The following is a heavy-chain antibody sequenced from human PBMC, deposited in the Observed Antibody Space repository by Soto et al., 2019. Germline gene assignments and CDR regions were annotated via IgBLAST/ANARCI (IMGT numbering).Heavy chain of an antibody. V-gene: IGHV3-33*08. CDR3: ARGPGSSY. Sequence: GGSLRLSCAASGFTFSSCAMGWVRQAPGKGLEWVAVIRYDGRSQNYADSVTGRFTTSRDNSKKTVHLQMNSLRADDSAVYYCARGPGSSYWGQGTQVTVSS. D-gene: IGHD1-26*01. CDR1: GFTFSSCA. CDR2: IRYDGRSQ. J-gene: IGHJ4*02.